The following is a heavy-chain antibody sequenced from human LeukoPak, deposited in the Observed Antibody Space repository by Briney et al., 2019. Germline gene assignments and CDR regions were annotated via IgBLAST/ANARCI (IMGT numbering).Heavy chain of an antibody. CDR1: GFTVSSNY. V-gene: IGHV3-66*01. CDR2: IYSGGST. CDR3: AREGDDYGGNSYYYYGMDV. Sequence: GSLRLSCAASGFTVSSNYMSWVRQAPGKGLEWVSVIYSGGSTYYADSVKGRFTISRDNSKNTLYLQMNSLRAEDTAVYYCAREGDDYGGNSYYYYGMDVWGQGTTVTVSS. D-gene: IGHD4-17*01. J-gene: IGHJ6*02.